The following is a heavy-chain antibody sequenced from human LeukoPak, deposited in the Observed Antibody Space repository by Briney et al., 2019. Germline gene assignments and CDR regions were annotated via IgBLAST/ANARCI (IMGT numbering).Heavy chain of an antibody. J-gene: IGHJ4*02. D-gene: IGHD3-22*01. CDR1: GITLSKYG. V-gene: IGHV3-23*01. CDR3: AKRGVVIRVILVGFHKEAYYFDS. CDR2: ISDTGGRT. Sequence: GGSLRLSCAVSGITLSKYGMTWVRQAPGKGLEWVAGISDTGGRTNYADSVKGRFTISRDNPKNTLYLRMNSLRAEDTAVYFCAKRGVVIRVILVGFHKEAYYFDSWGQGALVTVSS.